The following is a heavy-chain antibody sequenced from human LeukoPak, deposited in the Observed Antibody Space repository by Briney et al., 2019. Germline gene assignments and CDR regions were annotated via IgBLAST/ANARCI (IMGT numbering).Heavy chain of an antibody. CDR2: IYYSGST. D-gene: IGHD4-17*01. CDR3: ARYDDYGACFDY. Sequence: PSETLSLTCAVYGGSFSSYYWSWIRQPPGKGLEWIGYIYYSGSTNYNPSLKSRVTISVDTSKNQFSLKLSSVTAADTAVYYCARYDDYGACFDYWGQGTLVTVSS. V-gene: IGHV4-59*01. CDR1: GGSFSSYY. J-gene: IGHJ4*02.